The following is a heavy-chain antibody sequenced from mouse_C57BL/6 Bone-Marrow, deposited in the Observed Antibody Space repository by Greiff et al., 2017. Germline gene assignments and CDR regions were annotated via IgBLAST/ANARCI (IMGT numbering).Heavy chain of an antibody. V-gene: IGHV14-2*01. D-gene: IGHD1-1*01. CDR2: IDPEDGET. J-gene: IGHJ2*01. Sequence: EVQLQQSGAELVKPGASVKLSCTASGFNIKDYYIHWVKQRTEQGLEWIGRIDPEDGETKYAPKFQDKATITADESSNTAYLQLSSLTSEDTAVYYCTRSLIYYGTNYWGQGTTLTVSS. CDR3: TRSLIYYGTNY. CDR1: GFNIKDYY.